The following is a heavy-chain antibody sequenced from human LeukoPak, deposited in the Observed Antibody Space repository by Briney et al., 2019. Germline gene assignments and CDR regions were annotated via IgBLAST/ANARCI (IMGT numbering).Heavy chain of an antibody. Sequence: SETLSLTCAVYGGSFSGYYWSWIRQPPGKGLEWIGYIYYSGSTNYNPSLKSRVTISVDTSKNQFSLKLSSVTAADTAVYYCAREDYYDSSGYAFDIWGQGTMVTVSS. V-gene: IGHV4-59*01. CDR1: GGSFSGYY. J-gene: IGHJ3*02. CDR2: IYYSGST. CDR3: AREDYYDSSGYAFDI. D-gene: IGHD3-22*01.